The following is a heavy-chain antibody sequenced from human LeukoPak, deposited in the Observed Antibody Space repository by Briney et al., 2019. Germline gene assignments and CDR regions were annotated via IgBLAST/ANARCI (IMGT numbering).Heavy chain of an antibody. J-gene: IGHJ4*02. Sequence: SETLSLTCTVSGVSISSSNSYWGWIRQPPGKGLEWIGSIYYSGNTYYNASLKSQVSISIDTSENQFSLKLTSVTAADTAVYYCARQTGSGLFIPPGGQGTLVTVSS. CDR3: ARQTGSGLFIPP. CDR1: GVSISSSNSY. D-gene: IGHD3/OR15-3a*01. V-gene: IGHV4-39*01. CDR2: IYYSGNT.